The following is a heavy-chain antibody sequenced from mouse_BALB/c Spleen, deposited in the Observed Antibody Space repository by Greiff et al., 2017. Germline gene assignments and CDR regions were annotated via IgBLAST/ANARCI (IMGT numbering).Heavy chain of an antibody. V-gene: IGHV1-9*01. CDR3: ARSLYYYGSSTYAMDY. D-gene: IGHD1-1*01. J-gene: IGHJ4*01. CDR1: GYTFSSYW. CDR2: ILPGSGST. Sequence: QVQLQQSGAELMKPGASVKISCKATGYTFSSYWIEWVKQRPGHGLEWIGEILPGSGSTNYNEKFKGKATFTADTSSNTAYMQLSSLTSEDSAVYYCARSLYYYGSSTYAMDYWGQGTSVTVSS.